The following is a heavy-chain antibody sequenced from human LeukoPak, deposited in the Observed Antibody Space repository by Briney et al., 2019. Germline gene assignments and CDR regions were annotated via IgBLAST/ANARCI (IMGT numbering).Heavy chain of an antibody. CDR2: INSDGSVT. CDR3: ARATHYDYVWGSYPPPFDY. J-gene: IGHJ4*02. CDR1: GFTFSDHW. V-gene: IGHV3-74*01. D-gene: IGHD3-16*02. Sequence: GGSLRLSCVVSGFTFSDHWMHWVRQAPGKGLMWVSRINSDGSVTNYADSVKGRFTISRDNAKKTLLLTMNSLRAEDTAVYYCARATHYDYVWGSYPPPFDYWGQGTLVTVSS.